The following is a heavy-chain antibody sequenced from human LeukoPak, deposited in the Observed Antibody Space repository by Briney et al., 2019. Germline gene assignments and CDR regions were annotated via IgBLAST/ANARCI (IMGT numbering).Heavy chain of an antibody. Sequence: GGSLRLSCAASGFTFSSYAMSWVRQAPGKGLEWVSAISGSGGSTYYADSVKGRFTISRDNSKNTLYLQMNSLRAEDTAVYYCAKDQLTMIVVVINPAPFDYWGQGTLVTVSS. CDR1: GFTFSSYA. J-gene: IGHJ4*02. CDR2: ISGSGGST. CDR3: AKDQLTMIVVVINPAPFDY. V-gene: IGHV3-23*01. D-gene: IGHD3-22*01.